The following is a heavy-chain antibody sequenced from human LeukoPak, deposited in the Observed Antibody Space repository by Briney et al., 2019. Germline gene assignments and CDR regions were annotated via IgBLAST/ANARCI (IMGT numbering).Heavy chain of an antibody. CDR2: ISGSGGST. D-gene: IGHD3-10*01. CDR1: GFTFSSYA. J-gene: IGHJ4*02. CDR3: AKAETFGFRGYFDY. Sequence: GGSLRLSCAASGFTFSSYAMSWVRQAPGKGLEWFSAISGSGGSTYYADSVKGRFTISRDNSKNTLYLQMNSLRAEDTAVYYCAKAETFGFRGYFDYWGQGTLVTVSS. V-gene: IGHV3-23*01.